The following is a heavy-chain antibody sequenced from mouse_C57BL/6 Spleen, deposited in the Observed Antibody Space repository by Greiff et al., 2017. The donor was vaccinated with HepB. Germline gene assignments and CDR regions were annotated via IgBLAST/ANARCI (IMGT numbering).Heavy chain of an antibody. CDR1: GYTFTDYN. V-gene: IGHV1-18*01. Sequence: EVQLQQSGPELVKPGASVKIPCKASGYTFTDYNMDWVKQSHGKSLEWIGDINPNNGGTIYNQKFKGKATLTVDKSSSTAYMELRSLTSEDTAVYYCARSRYYYGSSSDFDYWGQGTTLTVSS. J-gene: IGHJ2*01. CDR2: INPNNGGT. CDR3: ARSRYYYGSSSDFDY. D-gene: IGHD1-1*01.